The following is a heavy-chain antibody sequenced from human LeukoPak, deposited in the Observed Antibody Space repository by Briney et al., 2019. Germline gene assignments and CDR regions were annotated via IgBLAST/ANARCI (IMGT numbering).Heavy chain of an antibody. V-gene: IGHV4-59*01. J-gene: IGHJ4*02. D-gene: IGHD3-16*02. CDR1: GGSISSYY. CDR3: ARAVITFGGVIAPAKYYFDY. CDR2: IYYSGST. Sequence: PSETLSLTCTVSGGSISSYYWGWIRQPPGKGLEWIGYIYYSGSTNYNPSLKSRVTISVGTSKNQFSLKLSSVTAADTAVYYCARAVITFGGVIAPAKYYFDYWGQGTLVTVSS.